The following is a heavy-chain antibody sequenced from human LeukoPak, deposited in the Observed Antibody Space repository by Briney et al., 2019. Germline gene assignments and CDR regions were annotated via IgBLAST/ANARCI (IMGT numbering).Heavy chain of an antibody. V-gene: IGHV4-59*08. CDR2: IQNSAIYRAKI. Sequence: SETLSLTCAVSGGSISSYYWTWIRQPPGKGLEWVGYIQNSAIYRAKIRSSPSLQSRVSLSIDTSKNQVSLTVNSVTAADTAVYYCARRSSTLYYSMDVWGPGTAVTVSS. CDR3: ARRSSTLYYSMDV. J-gene: IGHJ6*02. CDR1: GGSISSYY. D-gene: IGHD1-26*01.